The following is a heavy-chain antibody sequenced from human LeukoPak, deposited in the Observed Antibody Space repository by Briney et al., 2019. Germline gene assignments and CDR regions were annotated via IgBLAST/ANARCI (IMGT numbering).Heavy chain of an antibody. CDR2: IIPIFGTA. J-gene: IGHJ5*02. CDR1: GGTFSSYA. CDR3: ARGRYCSGGSCYSPPWSALNWFDP. Sequence: ASVKVSCKXSGGTFSSYAISWVQQAPGQGLEWMGGIIPIFGTANYPQKFQGRVTITADESTSTAYMELSSLGSEDTAVYYCARGRYCSGGSCYSPPWSALNWFDPWGQGTLVTVSS. D-gene: IGHD2-15*01. V-gene: IGHV1-69*13.